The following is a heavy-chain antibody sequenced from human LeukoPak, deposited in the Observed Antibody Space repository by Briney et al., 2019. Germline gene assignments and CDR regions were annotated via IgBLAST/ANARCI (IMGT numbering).Heavy chain of an antibody. V-gene: IGHV3-43*01. J-gene: IGHJ6*03. CDR1: GFTFDDYT. CDR3: AKDNRPFYYYYMDV. Sequence: ESLTLSCAASGFTFDDYTMHWVRQPPGKGLEWVSLISWDGGSTYYADSVKGRFTISRDNSKTSLYLQMNSLRTEDTALYYCAKDNRPFYYYYMDVWGKGTTVTVSS. CDR2: ISWDGGST.